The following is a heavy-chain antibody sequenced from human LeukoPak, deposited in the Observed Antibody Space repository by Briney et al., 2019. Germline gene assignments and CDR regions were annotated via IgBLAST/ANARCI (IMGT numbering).Heavy chain of an antibody. D-gene: IGHD3-10*01. Sequence: SGGSLRLSCAASGFTFSSYSMNWVRQAPGKGLEWVSSISSTSSYIYYADSVKGRFTISRDSAKNSLYLQMNSLRAEDTAVYYCAREKYYYGSGSYYPRGLDYWGQGTLVTVSS. V-gene: IGHV3-21*01. CDR3: AREKYYYGSGSYYPRGLDY. CDR2: ISSTSSYI. J-gene: IGHJ4*02. CDR1: GFTFSSYS.